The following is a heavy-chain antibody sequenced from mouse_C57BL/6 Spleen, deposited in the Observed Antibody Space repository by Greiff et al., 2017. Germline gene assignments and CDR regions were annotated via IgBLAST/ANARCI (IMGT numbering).Heavy chain of an antibody. CDR2: INPSNGGT. CDR3: AREGIYYDYNEVSWFAY. Sequence: QVQLQPPGTELVKPGASVKLSCKASGYTFTSYWMHWVKQRPGQGLEWIGNINPSNGGTNYNEKFKSKATLTVDESSSTAYMQLSSLTTEDSAVYYWAREGIYYDYNEVSWFAYWGQGTLVTVSA. D-gene: IGHD2-4*01. CDR1: GYTFTSYW. V-gene: IGHV1-53*01. J-gene: IGHJ3*01.